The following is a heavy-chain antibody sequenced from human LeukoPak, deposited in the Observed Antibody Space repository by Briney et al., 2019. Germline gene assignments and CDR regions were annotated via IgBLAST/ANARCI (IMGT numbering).Heavy chain of an antibody. D-gene: IGHD3-22*01. J-gene: IGHJ4*02. CDR3: ARGDYYDSSGGLDY. CDR2: TSAYNGNT. CDR1: GYTFTSYG. Sequence: GASVKVSCKASGYTFTSYGISWVRQAPGQGLEWMGWTSAYNGNTNYAQKLQGRVTMTTDTSTSTAYMELRSLRSDDTAVYYCARGDYYDSSGGLDYWGQGTLVTVSS. V-gene: IGHV1-18*01.